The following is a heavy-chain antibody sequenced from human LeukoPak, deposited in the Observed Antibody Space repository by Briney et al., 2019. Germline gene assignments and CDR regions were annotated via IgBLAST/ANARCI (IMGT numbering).Heavy chain of an antibody. CDR3: AKLWSVGGLGAFDI. CDR2: ISGSGGST. CDR1: GFTFSSYA. D-gene: IGHD1-26*01. V-gene: IGHV3-23*01. Sequence: GGSLRLSCAASGFTFSSYAMSWVRQAPGKGLEWVSAISGSGGSTYYADSVKGRFTISRDNAKSSLYLQMNSLRAEDTALYYCAKLWSVGGLGAFDIWGQGTMVTVSS. J-gene: IGHJ3*02.